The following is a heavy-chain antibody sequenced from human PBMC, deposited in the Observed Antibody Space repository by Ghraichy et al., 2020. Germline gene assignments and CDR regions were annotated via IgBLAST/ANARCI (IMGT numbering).Heavy chain of an antibody. CDR3: ARSRLSPLGYFDY. V-gene: IGHV4-31*03. J-gene: IGHJ4*02. CDR2: IYYSGST. CDR1: GGSISSGGYY. Sequence: SETLSLTCTVSGGSISSGGYYWSWIRQHPGKGLEWIGYIYYSGSTYYNPSLKSRVTISVDTSKNQFSLKLSSVTAADTAVYYCARSRLSPLGYFDYWGQGTLVTVSS. D-gene: IGHD3-16*01.